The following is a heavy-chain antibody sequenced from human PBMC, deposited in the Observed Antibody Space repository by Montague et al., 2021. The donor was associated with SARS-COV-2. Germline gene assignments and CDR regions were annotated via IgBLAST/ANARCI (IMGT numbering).Heavy chain of an antibody. CDR3: ASGDDNGSGYLDV. CDR1: DGSFSNFY. V-gene: IGHV4-34*01. D-gene: IGHD1-26*01. Sequence: SETLSLTCAVFDGSFSNFYWSWIRQPPGKGLEWIGEINHSGTTYYNPSLKSRVTISVDTSRIEFSLKLNSVTAADAAVYYCASGDDNGSGYLDVGGKGTTVTAPS. J-gene: IGHJ6*03. CDR2: INHSGTT.